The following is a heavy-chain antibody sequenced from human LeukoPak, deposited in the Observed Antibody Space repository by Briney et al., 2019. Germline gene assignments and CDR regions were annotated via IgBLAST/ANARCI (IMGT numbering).Heavy chain of an antibody. CDR3: ARVQDFETRGYYLGY. D-gene: IGHD3-22*01. Sequence: PSETLSLTCAVYGVSFSDYYWNWIRQPPGKGLEWIGEINHSGSTNYNPSLKSRVTMSVDTFKNQFSLTLSSVTAADTAVYYCARVQDFETRGYYLGYWGHGTLVTVSS. V-gene: IGHV4-34*01. CDR2: INHSGST. J-gene: IGHJ4*01. CDR1: GVSFSDYY.